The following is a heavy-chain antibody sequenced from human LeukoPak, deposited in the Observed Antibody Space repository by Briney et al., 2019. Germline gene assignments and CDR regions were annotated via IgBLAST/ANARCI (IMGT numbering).Heavy chain of an antibody. CDR1: GGSISSYY. V-gene: IGHV4-4*07. CDR3: ARDAQVYCSSTSCYSGSIYYYYGMDV. Sequence: SETLSLTCTASGGSISSYYWSWIRQPAGKGLEWIGRIYTSGSTNYNPSLKSRVTMSVDTSKNQFSLKLSSVTAADTAVYYCARDAQVYCSSTSCYSGSIYYYYGMDVWGQGTTVTVSS. CDR2: IYTSGST. D-gene: IGHD2-2*01. J-gene: IGHJ6*02.